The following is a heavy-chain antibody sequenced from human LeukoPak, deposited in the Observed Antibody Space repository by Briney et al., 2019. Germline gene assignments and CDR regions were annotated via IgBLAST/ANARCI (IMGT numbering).Heavy chain of an antibody. CDR3: ASAYLIRDAFDI. CDR2: ILYSWST. D-gene: IGHD3-16*01. J-gene: IGHJ3*02. V-gene: IGHV4-31*01. CDR1: GGAIGSGAYY. Sequence: PSQTLSLTCTVSGGAIGSGAYYWSWIRQHPGKGLEWIGNILYSWSTYYHTSLKTPVTISVDTSKNQFSLKLSSVTAADTAVYYCASAYLIRDAFDIYGQGTRITVSA.